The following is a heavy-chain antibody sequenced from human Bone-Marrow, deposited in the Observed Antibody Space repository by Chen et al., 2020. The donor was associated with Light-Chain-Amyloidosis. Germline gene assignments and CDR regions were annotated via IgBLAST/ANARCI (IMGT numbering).Heavy chain of an antibody. CDR3: PLDSFFASFPAIDV. J-gene: IGHJ6*02. V-gene: IGHV3-49*04. CDR2: IRPKAYGGTT. Sequence: VESWGGLVQPGRSLRLSCIGSGFTFGDYAMSWVRQAPGKGLEWVGFIRPKAYGGTTDYAASVKGRFTISRDDSKSIAYLQMNSLKTEDTALYSWPLDSFFASFPAIDVWGQVTTVIVSS. D-gene: IGHD2-21*01. CDR1: GFTFGDYA.